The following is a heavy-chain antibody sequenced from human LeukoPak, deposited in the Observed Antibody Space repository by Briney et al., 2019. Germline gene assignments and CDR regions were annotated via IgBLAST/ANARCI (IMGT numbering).Heavy chain of an antibody. Sequence: ASVKVSCKASGYTFTSYGISWVRQAPGQGLEWMGWISAYNGNTNYAQKLQGRVTMTTDTSTSTAYMELRSLRSDDTAVYYCAGDGAGKAGAGNFDYWGQGPLSPVSS. CDR1: GYTFTSYG. V-gene: IGHV1-18*01. J-gene: IGHJ4*02. CDR3: AGDGAGKAGAGNFDY. CDR2: ISAYNGNT. D-gene: IGHD6-13*01.